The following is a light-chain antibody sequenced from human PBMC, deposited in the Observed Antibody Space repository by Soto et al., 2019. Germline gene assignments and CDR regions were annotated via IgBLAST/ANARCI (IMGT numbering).Light chain of an antibody. J-gene: IGKJ2*01. V-gene: IGKV1-39*01. Sequence: DIQMTQSPTSLSASVGDRVTITCRASQGISDYLNWFQQKPGKAPKVLIYGAPSLQPGVPSRFSGSASGTDFTLTISSLQPEDFATYYYHQSFSTLGTFGQGTKVEIK. CDR3: HQSFSTLGT. CDR2: GAP. CDR1: QGISDY.